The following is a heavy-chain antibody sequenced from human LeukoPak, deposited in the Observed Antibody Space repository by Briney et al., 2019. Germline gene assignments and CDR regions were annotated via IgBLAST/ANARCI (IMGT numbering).Heavy chain of an antibody. Sequence: GGSLRLSCTASGLTFSTSGFNWVRQAPAKGLEWVASIGPTGSDGYQAGLIKGRFTISRDNANNCLYLQMNSLRAEDTAVYYCATETNGRDYDYWGQGTLLTVSS. J-gene: IGHJ4*02. V-gene: IGHV3-21*06. CDR2: IGPTGSDG. CDR1: GLTFSTSG. CDR3: ATETNGRDYDY. D-gene: IGHD1-14*01.